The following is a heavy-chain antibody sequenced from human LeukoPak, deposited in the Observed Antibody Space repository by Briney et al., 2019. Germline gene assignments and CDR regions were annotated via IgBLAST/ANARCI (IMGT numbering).Heavy chain of an antibody. V-gene: IGHV3-9*01. CDR1: GFIFDDAV. Sequence: GGSLRLSCAASGFIFDDAVMHWVRQAPGKGLEWVSGVSRKSDYRAYADSVKGRFTISRDNARNSLYLQMNSLRADDTALYYCAKERYDGSGAAYDNWGQGTLVTVSS. D-gene: IGHD3-10*01. CDR2: VSRKSDYR. J-gene: IGHJ4*02. CDR3: AKERYDGSGAAYDN.